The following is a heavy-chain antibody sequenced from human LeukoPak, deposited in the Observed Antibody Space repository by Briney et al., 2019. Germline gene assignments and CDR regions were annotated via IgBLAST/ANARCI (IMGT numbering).Heavy chain of an antibody. J-gene: IGHJ4*02. CDR1: GYTFTSYA. CDR3: ARDGPNSSSWYKPPFDY. D-gene: IGHD6-13*01. Sequence: GASVKVSCKASGYTFTSYAMNWVRQAPGQGLEWMGWISAYNGNTNYAQKLQSRVTMTTDTSTSTAYMELRSLRSDDTAVYYCARDGPNSSSWYKPPFDYWGQGTLVTVSS. CDR2: ISAYNGNT. V-gene: IGHV1-18*01.